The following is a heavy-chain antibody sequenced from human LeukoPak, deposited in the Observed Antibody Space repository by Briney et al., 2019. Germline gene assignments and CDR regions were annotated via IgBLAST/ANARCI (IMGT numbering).Heavy chain of an antibody. CDR2: IYYSGST. D-gene: IGHD1-26*01. CDR3: ARRGSYPYFDY. Sequence: PSETLSLTCTVSGGSISSSSYYWGWIRQPPGKGLEWIGSIYYSGSTYYNPSLKSRVTISVDTSKNQFSLKLSSVTAADTAVYYCARRGSYPYFDYWGQGTLVTVSS. J-gene: IGHJ4*02. CDR1: GGSISSSSYY. V-gene: IGHV4-39*01.